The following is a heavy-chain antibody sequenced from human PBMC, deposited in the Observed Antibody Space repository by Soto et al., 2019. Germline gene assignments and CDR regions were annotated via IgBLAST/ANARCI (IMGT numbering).Heavy chain of an antibody. CDR2: IIPIFGTA. Sequence: QLQLVHSGAEVKKRGSSVKVSCKASGGTISSYAISWVRQAPGQGLEWMRGIIPIFGTANYAQKFQGRVTITADESTSTAYMELSSLRSEDTAVYYCARVKGYYGSGDYYFDYWGQGTLVTVSS. V-gene: IGHV1-69*01. CDR1: GGTISSYA. D-gene: IGHD3-10*01. J-gene: IGHJ4*02. CDR3: ARVKGYYGSGDYYFDY.